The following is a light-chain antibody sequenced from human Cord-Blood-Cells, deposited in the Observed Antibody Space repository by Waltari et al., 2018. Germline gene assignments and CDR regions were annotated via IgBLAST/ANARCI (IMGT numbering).Light chain of an antibody. CDR3: SSYTSSSTFGV. J-gene: IGLJ3*02. Sequence: QSALTQPASGSGSPGQSITISCTGTSSDVGGYNYVSWYQQHPGKAPKLMIYDVSKRTLWGSNRFSGSKSGNAASLTISGLQAEDEADYYCSSYTSSSTFGVFGGGTKLTV. V-gene: IGLV2-14*01. CDR2: DVS. CDR1: SSDVGGYNY.